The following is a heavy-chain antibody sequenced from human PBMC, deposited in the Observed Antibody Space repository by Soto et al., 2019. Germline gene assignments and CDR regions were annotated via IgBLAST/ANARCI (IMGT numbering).Heavy chain of an antibody. V-gene: IGHV4-59*01. CDR1: GGSISSYY. CDR2: IYYSGST. J-gene: IGHJ6*02. CDR3: ARVRREDSSSSGRNPRYYYYYYGMDV. Sequence: SETLSLTCTVSGGSISSYYRSWIRQPPGKGLEWIGYIYYSGSTNYNPSLKSRVTISVDTSKNQFSLKLSSVTAADTAVYYCARVRREDSSSSGRNPRYYYYYYGMDVWGQGTTVTVSS. D-gene: IGHD6-6*01.